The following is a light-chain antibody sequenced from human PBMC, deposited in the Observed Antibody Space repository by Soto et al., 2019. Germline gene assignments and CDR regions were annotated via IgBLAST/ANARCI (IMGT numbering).Light chain of an antibody. CDR2: KAS. CDR1: QSISSW. Sequence: DIQMTQSPSTLSASVGDRVTITCRVTQSISSWLAWYQQKPGKAPKLLIYKASSLESGVPSRFSGSGSGTEFTLTINSLQPDDFATYYCQQYNSYSTFGQWTKVEIK. CDR3: QQYNSYST. V-gene: IGKV1-5*03. J-gene: IGKJ1*01.